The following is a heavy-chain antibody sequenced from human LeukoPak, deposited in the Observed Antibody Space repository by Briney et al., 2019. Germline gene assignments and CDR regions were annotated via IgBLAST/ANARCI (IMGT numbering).Heavy chain of an antibody. CDR3: ARGRGTRWFGELLSAFDI. CDR2: IWYDGSNK. V-gene: IGHV3-33*01. CDR1: GFTFSSYG. Sequence: GGSLRLSCAASGFTFSSYGMHWVRQAPGKGLEWVAVIWYDGSNKYYADSVKGRFTISRDNSKNTLYLQMNSLRAEDTAVYYCARGRGTRWFGELLSAFDIWGQGTMVTVSS. D-gene: IGHD3-10*01. J-gene: IGHJ3*02.